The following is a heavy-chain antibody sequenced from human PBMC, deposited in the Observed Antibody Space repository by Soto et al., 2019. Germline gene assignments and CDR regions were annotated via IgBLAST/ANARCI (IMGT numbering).Heavy chain of an antibody. V-gene: IGHV4-34*01. CDR1: GGSFSGYY. J-gene: IGHJ6*02. CDR2: INHSGST. CDR3: ARGVPFYDILTGYRYYYGMDV. Sequence: PSETLSLTCAVYGGSFSGYYWSWIRQPPGKGLEWIGEINHSGSTNYNPSLKSRVTISVDTSKNQFSLRLSSVTAADTAVYYCARGVPFYDILTGYRYYYGMDVWGQGTTVT. D-gene: IGHD3-9*01.